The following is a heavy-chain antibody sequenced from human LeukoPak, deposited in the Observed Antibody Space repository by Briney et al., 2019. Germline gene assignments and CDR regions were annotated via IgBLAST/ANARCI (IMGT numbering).Heavy chain of an antibody. CDR2: IYYSGST. D-gene: IGHD3-22*01. V-gene: IGHV4-59*12. CDR1: GGSIRSYY. Sequence: SETLSLTCTVLGGSIRSYYWSSIRQPPGKGLEWIGYIYYSGSTNYNPSLKRRATISIATSKNRCSLQLRPVTAADTAVYYCAEDSSGYYAFDIWGQGTMVTVSS. CDR3: AEDSSGYYAFDI. J-gene: IGHJ3*02.